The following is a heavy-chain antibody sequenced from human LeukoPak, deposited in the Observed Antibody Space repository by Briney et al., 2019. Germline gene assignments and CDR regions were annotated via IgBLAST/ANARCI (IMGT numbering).Heavy chain of an antibody. D-gene: IGHD2-2*02. J-gene: IGHJ4*02. CDR2: ISYNGSNK. CDR1: RLTFSSYD. Sequence: GRSLRLSCAASRLTFSSYDMHWVRQAPGKGLEWVAVISYNGSNKYYADSVKGRFAISRDNSKNTVYLQMNSLRVEDTAVYYCARANTPFADYWGQGTLVTVSS. CDR3: ARANTPFADY. V-gene: IGHV3-30*09.